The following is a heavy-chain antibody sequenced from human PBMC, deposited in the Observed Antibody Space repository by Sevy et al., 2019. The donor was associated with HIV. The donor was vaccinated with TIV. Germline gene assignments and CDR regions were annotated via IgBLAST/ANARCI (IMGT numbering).Heavy chain of an antibody. CDR3: ARDITLELYSSGWYGGVGY. CDR2: ISSSSSYK. CDR1: GFTFSSYS. V-gene: IGHV3-21*01. D-gene: IGHD6-19*01. Sequence: GGSLRLSCAASGFTFSSYSMNWVRQAPGKGLEWVSSISSSSSYKYHADSVKGRFTISRDNVKNSLNLQMNSLRVEDTAVYYWARDITLELYSSGWYGGVGYWGQGTLVTVSS. J-gene: IGHJ4*02.